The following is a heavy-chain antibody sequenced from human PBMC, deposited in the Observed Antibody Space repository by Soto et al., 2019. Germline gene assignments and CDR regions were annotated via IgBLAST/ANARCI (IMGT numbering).Heavy chain of an antibody. CDR1: GYNFTSNW. D-gene: IGHD6-13*01. CDR2: VYPGDPDT. J-gene: IGHJ3*01. CDR3: ARLTAYSSSPDASDV. V-gene: IGHV5-51*01. Sequence: SLKISCRGSGYNFTSNWIGRVRQMPGKGLEWMGIVYPGDPDTRYSPSFQGQVTISADKSITTAYLQWRSLKASDTAMYYCARLTAYSSSPDASDVWGRGAMVTVS.